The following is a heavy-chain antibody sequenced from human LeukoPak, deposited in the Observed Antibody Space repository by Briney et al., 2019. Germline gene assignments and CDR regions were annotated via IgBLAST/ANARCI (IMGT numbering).Heavy chain of an antibody. V-gene: IGHV4-59*01. Sequence: SETLSLTCTVSGGSISSYYWSWIWQPPGKGLEWIGYIYYSGSTNYNPSLKSRVTISVDTSKNQFSLKLSSVTAADTAVYYCARDFGRYDFWSGYPDGGNWFDPWGQGTLVTVSS. CDR2: IYYSGST. J-gene: IGHJ5*02. CDR1: GGSISSYY. D-gene: IGHD3-3*01. CDR3: ARDFGRYDFWSGYPDGGNWFDP.